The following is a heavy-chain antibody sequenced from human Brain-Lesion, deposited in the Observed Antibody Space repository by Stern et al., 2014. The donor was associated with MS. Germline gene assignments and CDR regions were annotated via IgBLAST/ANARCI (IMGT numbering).Heavy chain of an antibody. CDR3: ATLSPGAGGNYYRHFDY. CDR1: GYTLTELS. CDR2: FDPEDGKT. V-gene: IGHV1-24*01. Sequence: VQLVESGAEVKKPGASVKVSCKVSGYTLTELSMPWVRQAPRKGLVWMGGFDPEDGKTSYAQKFQGRVTMTEDTSTDTAYMELSSLRSEDTAVYYCATLSPGAGGNYYRHFDYWGQGTLVTVSS. D-gene: IGHD1-26*01. J-gene: IGHJ4*02.